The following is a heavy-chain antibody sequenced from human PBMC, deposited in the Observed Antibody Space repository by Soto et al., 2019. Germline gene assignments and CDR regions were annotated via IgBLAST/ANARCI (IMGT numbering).Heavy chain of an antibody. V-gene: IGHV3-72*01. Sequence: EVLLVESGGGLVQTGESLRLSCAVSGFTFSDHFMDWVRQVPGKGLEWLARSRNKANSHTTEYAASVRGRFTISRDDSKNSLDLQMNGLKTEDTAVYHCVRGYHGFDTWGQGTMVTVSS. CDR1: GFTFSDHF. CDR3: VRGYHGFDT. CDR2: SRNKANSHTT. D-gene: IGHD2-2*01. J-gene: IGHJ3*02.